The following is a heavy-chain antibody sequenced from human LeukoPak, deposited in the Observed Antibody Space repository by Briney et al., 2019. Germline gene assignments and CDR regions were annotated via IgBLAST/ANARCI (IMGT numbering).Heavy chain of an antibody. Sequence: SETLSLTCTVSSGSINSYYWGWVRQPAGRGLEWIGRIYTTGKTDYNPSLKSRLTMSVDTSKRQSSLNLMSVTAADTAIYFCARHGYTASHYFLDFWSQGTLVTVSS. CDR1: SGSINSYY. D-gene: IGHD3-16*01. CDR3: ARHGYTASHYFLDF. V-gene: IGHV4-4*07. CDR2: IYTTGKT. J-gene: IGHJ4*02.